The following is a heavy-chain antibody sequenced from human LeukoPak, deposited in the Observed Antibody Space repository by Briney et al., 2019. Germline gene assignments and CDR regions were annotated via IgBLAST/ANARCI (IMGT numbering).Heavy chain of an antibody. CDR3: STDRIAVACTFPFDY. V-gene: IGHV1-24*01. D-gene: IGHD6-19*01. CDR1: GYTLTELS. CDR2: LDPEDGET. J-gene: IGHJ4*02. Sequence: ASVKVSCKVSGYTLTELSMHWVRQAPGKGREWMGGLDPEDGETIYAQNFQGRVTMTEDTSTDTAYMELSSPRSEATAVYYCSTDRIAVACTFPFDYWGQGTLVTVSS.